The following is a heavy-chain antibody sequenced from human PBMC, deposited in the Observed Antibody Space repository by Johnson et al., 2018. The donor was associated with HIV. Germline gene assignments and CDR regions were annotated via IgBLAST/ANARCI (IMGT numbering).Heavy chain of an antibody. J-gene: IGHJ3*02. V-gene: IGHV3-30*02. CDR3: ALTDYGDYPQRVPDAFDI. Sequence: QVQLVESGGGVVQPGRSVRLSCAASGLNFSDYGMHWVRQAPGKGLEWVAFIRYDGSNKYYADSVKGRFTISRDNSKNTLYLQMNSLRAEDTAVYYCALTDYGDYPQRVPDAFDIWGQGTMVTVSS. CDR1: GLNFSDYG. CDR2: IRYDGSNK. D-gene: IGHD4-17*01.